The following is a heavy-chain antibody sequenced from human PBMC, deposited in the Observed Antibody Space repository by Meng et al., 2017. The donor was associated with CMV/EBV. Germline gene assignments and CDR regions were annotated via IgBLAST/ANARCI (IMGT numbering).Heavy chain of an antibody. CDR2: ISYDGSNK. CDR1: GFTFSSYG. D-gene: IGHD6-13*01. V-gene: IGHV3-30*19. J-gene: IGHJ6*02. CDR3: ARAGRIAAAGAYYYYGMDV. Sequence: GESLKISCAASGFTFSSYGMHWVRQAPGKGLEWVAVISYDGSNKYYADSVKGRFTISRDNSKNTLYLQMNSLRAEDTAVYYCARAGRIAAAGAYYYYGMDVWGQGTTVTVSS.